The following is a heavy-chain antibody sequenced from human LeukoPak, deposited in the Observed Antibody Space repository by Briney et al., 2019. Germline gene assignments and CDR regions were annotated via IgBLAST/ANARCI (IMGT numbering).Heavy chain of an antibody. D-gene: IGHD3-10*01. V-gene: IGHV3-23*01. Sequence: GSLRLSCAASGFTLRNHALIWVRQAPGKGLEWVSSISGSGAMTYYADSVKGRFTISRDNAMNKLYLQMTSLRADDTAVYYCAKDRVDGSGSQFDSWGQGSLVIVSS. CDR2: ISGSGAMT. J-gene: IGHJ4*02. CDR1: GFTLRNHA. CDR3: AKDRVDGSGSQFDS.